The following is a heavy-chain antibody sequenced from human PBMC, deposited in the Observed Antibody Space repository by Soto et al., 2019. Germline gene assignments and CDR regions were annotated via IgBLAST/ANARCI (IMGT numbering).Heavy chain of an antibody. CDR2: IYWDDDK. J-gene: IGHJ5*02. CDR1: GFSLSTSGVG. D-gene: IGHD1-1*01. CDR3: AHAFTYRSNWFQNWFDP. Sequence: SGPTLVNPTQTLTLTCTFSGFSLSTSGVGVGWIRQPPGKALEWLALIYWDDDKRYSPSLKSRLTITKDTSKNQVVLTMTNMDPVDTATYYCAHAFTYRSNWFQNWFDPWGQGTLVTVSS. V-gene: IGHV2-5*02.